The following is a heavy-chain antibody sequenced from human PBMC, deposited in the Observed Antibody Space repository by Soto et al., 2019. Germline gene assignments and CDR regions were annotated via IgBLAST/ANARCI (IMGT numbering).Heavy chain of an antibody. CDR3: AREREAAAGINWFDP. CDR2: IYYSGST. CDR1: GGSISSYY. Sequence: SETLSLTCTVSGGSISSYYWSWIRQPPGKGLEWIGYIYYSGSTNYNPSLKSRVTISVDTSKNQFSLKLSSVTAADTAVYYCAREREAAAGINWFDPWGQGTLVTVSS. D-gene: IGHD6-13*01. V-gene: IGHV4-59*01. J-gene: IGHJ5*02.